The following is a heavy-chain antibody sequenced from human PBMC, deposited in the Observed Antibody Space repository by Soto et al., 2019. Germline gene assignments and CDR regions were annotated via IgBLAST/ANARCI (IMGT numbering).Heavy chain of an antibody. CDR1: GFSLSTSGVG. V-gene: IGHV2-5*02. J-gene: IGHJ4*02. D-gene: IGHD3-22*01. Sequence: QITLKESGPTLVKLTQTLTLTCTFSGFSLSTSGVGVGWSRQPPGKALEWLALIYWDDDKRYSPSLKSRLTITKDTSKNQVVLTMTNMDPVDTATYYCAHRSYYDSSGYAYFDYWGQGTLVTVSS. CDR2: IYWDDDK. CDR3: AHRSYYDSSGYAYFDY.